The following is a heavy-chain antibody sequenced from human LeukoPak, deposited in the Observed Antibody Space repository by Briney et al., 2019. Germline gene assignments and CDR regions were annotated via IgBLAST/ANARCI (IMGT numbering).Heavy chain of an antibody. CDR3: ARDSRYYYEDY. CDR1: GFTFSSYA. Sequence: GGSLRLSCAASGFTFSSYAMSWVRQAPGKGLEWVANIKQDGSEKYYVDSVKGRFTISRDNAKNSLYLQMNSLRAEDTAVYYCARDSRYYYEDYWGQGTLVTVSS. J-gene: IGHJ4*02. V-gene: IGHV3-7*01. CDR2: IKQDGSEK. D-gene: IGHD3-22*01.